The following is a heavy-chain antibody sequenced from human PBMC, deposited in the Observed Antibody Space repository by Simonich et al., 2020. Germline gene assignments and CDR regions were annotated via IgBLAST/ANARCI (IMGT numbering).Heavy chain of an antibody. CDR1: GYTFTGYY. J-gene: IGHJ1*01. CDR2: HHPKSGGT. V-gene: IGHV1-2*02. D-gene: IGHD6-13*01. CDR3: ARSHIATAGTGYFQH. Sequence: QVQLVQSGAEVKKPGASVKVSCKASGYTFTGYYMHWVRQAPGQGLEWMGRHHPKSGGTNYAQKFQGRVTMTRDTSISTAYMELSRLRSDDTAVYYCARSHIATAGTGYFQHWGQGTLVTVSS.